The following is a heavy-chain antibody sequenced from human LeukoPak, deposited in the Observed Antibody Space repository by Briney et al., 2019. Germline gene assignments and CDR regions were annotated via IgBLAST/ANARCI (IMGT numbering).Heavy chain of an antibody. D-gene: IGHD2-2*01. Sequence: GASVKVSCKASGGTFSSYGFSWVRQAPGQGLEWMGGIIPIFGTRKYAQKFQGRVTITADKSTSTAYMELSSLRSEDTAVYYCARDRAEGSSPYYYYYYYMDVWGKGTTVTVSS. CDR3: ARDRAEGSSPYYYYYYYMDV. CDR1: GGTFSSYG. CDR2: IIPIFGTR. J-gene: IGHJ6*03. V-gene: IGHV1-69*06.